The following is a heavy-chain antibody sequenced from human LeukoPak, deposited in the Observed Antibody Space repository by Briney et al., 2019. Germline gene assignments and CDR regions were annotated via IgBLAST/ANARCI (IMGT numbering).Heavy chain of an antibody. CDR3: AREGSYGSGSYNH. CDR2: IYYSGST. Sequence: SETLSLTCTVSGGSISSYYWSWIRRPPGKGVEGIGYIYYSGSTNYNPSLKSRVTISVDTSKNQFSLKLSSVAAADTAAYYCAREGSYGSGSYNHWGQGTLVTVSS. V-gene: IGHV4-59*01. D-gene: IGHD3-10*01. CDR1: GGSISSYY. J-gene: IGHJ5*02.